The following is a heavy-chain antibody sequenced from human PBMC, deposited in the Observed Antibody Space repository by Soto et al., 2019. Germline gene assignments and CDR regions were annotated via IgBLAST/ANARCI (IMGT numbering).Heavy chain of an antibody. V-gene: IGHV1-3*01. Sequence: QVQLVQSGAEVKKPGASVKASCKASGYTFTSYAMHWVRQAPGQRLEWMGWINAGNGNTKYSQKFQGRVTITRDTSASTAYMELSSLRSEDTAVYYCARDLQTYYDFWSGYYTGIGYWGQGTLVTVSS. J-gene: IGHJ4*02. D-gene: IGHD3-3*01. CDR3: ARDLQTYYDFWSGYYTGIGY. CDR2: INAGNGNT. CDR1: GYTFTSYA.